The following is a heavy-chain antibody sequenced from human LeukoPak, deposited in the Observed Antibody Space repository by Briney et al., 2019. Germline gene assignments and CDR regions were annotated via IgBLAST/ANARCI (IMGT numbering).Heavy chain of an antibody. D-gene: IGHD4-17*01. CDR3: ARDPNGDYIGAFDF. J-gene: IGHJ3*01. CDR2: ISYDGSNK. V-gene: IGHV3-30-3*01. CDR1: GFTFSSYA. Sequence: GGSLRLSCAASGFTFSSYAMHWVRQAPGKGLEWVAVISYDGSNKYYADSVKGRFTISRDNSKNTLYLQMNSLRAEDTAVYYCARDPNGDYIGAFDFRGQGTMVTVSS.